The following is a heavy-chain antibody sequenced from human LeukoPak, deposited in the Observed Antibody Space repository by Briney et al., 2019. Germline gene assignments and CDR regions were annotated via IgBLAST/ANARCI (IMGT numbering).Heavy chain of an antibody. CDR2: INGDGRTT. CDR1: GFIFSTYT. Sequence: PGGSLRLSCSASGFIFSTYTMYWVRQARGKGLEYVSVINGDGRTTYYIDSVKGRFTISRDNSKNTLYLQMSSLRADDTAVYYCVGDQVDDTGYLRWGQGTRVTVSA. D-gene: IGHD5-12*01. J-gene: IGHJ4*02. V-gene: IGHV3-64D*06. CDR3: VGDQVDDTGYLR.